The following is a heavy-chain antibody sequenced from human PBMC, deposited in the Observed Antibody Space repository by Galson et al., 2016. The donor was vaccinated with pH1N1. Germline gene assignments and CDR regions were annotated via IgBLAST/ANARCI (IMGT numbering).Heavy chain of an antibody. CDR3: ARRGIGEFLCYFDS. V-gene: IGHV4-39*01. CDR2: VYYSGST. CDR1: GGSISSGSSY. Sequence: ETLSLTCTVSGGSISSGSSYWSWIRQHPGKGLEWLGYVYYSGSTYYNPSLKSRVTISVDTSKNQFSLKLSSVTAADTAVYYCARRGIGEFLCYFDSWGQGTLVTVSS. D-gene: IGHD3-10*01. J-gene: IGHJ4*02.